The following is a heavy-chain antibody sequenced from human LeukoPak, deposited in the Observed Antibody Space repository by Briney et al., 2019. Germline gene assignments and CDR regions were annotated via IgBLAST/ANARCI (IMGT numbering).Heavy chain of an antibody. V-gene: IGHV4-4*02. J-gene: IGHJ4*02. Sequence: SGTLSLTCVVSGGSISSGNWWSLVRQPPGRGLEWIGEIYHSGSTNYNPSLKSRVTISVDKSKNQFSLKLSSVTAVDTAVYYCASMEGSAGTIDYWGQGALVTVFS. CDR3: ASMEGSAGTIDY. CDR1: GGSISSGNW. CDR2: IYHSGST. D-gene: IGHD6-13*01.